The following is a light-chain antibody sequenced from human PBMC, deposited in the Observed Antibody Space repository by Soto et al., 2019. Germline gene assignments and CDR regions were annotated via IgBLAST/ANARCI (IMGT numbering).Light chain of an antibody. CDR3: QQYNKWPPLA. Sequence: EIVMTQSPATLSVSPGERVTLSCRASQSVSSNLAWYQQKPGQAPRLLIYGASTRATDIPARFSGSGSGTEFNLTISSLQSEDFAVYYCQQYNKWPPLAFGGGTKVEIK. CDR2: GAS. J-gene: IGKJ4*01. CDR1: QSVSSN. V-gene: IGKV3D-15*01.